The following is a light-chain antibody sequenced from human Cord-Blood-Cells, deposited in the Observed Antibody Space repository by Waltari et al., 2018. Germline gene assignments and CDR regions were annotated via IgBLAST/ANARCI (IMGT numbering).Light chain of an antibody. CDR1: SSDVGGYNY. Sequence: QSALTQPASVSGSPGQSITISCTGTSSDVGGYNYVSWYQQHPGKPPKLMIYEVSNRPSGFSNRFSGSKSGNTASLTISGLQAEDEADYYCSSYTSSSTQVFGGGTKLTVL. CDR2: EVS. J-gene: IGLJ3*02. CDR3: SSYTSSSTQV. V-gene: IGLV2-14*01.